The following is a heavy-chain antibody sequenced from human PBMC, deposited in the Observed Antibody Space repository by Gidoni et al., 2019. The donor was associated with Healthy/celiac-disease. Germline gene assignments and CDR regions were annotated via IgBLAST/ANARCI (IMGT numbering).Heavy chain of an antibody. V-gene: IGHV4-61*01. CDR3: ASPTYYYDSSGYYYA. CDR1: GGSVSSGSYY. CDR2: IYYRGST. Sequence: QVQLQESGPGLVKPSETLSLPCTVSGGSVSSGSYYWSWIRQPPGKGLVWIGYIYYRGSTNYNPSLKSRVTISVDTSKNQFSLKLSSVTAADTAVYYCASPTYYYDSSGYYYAWGQGTLVTVSS. D-gene: IGHD3-22*01. J-gene: IGHJ4*02.